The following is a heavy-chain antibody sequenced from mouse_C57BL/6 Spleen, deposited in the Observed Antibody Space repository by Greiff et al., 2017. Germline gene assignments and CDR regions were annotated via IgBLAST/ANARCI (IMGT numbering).Heavy chain of an antibody. D-gene: IGHD3-3*01. CDR3: ARRGLYAMDY. CDR1: GYAFSSSW. J-gene: IGHJ4*01. V-gene: IGHV1-82*01. CDR2: IYPGDGDT. Sequence: VQLQQSGPELVKPGASVKISCKASGYAFSSSWMNWVKQRPGKGLEWIGRIYPGDGDTNYNGKFKGKATLTADKSSSTAYMLLSSLTSEDSAVYFCARRGLYAMDYWGQGTSVTVSA.